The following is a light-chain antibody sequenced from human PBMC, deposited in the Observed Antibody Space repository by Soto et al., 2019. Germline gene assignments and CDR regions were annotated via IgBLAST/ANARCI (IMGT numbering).Light chain of an antibody. CDR1: QSVLYSSNNKNY. V-gene: IGKV4-1*01. CDR2: WAS. J-gene: IGKJ2*01. CDR3: RQCYSTPFT. Sequence: DIVMTQSPDSLAVSLGERATINCKSSQSVLYSSNNKNYLAWYQQKPGQPPKLLISWASTRESGVPDRFSGSGAGTDFAPPISSLQAEDVAVYYCRQCYSTPFTFGQGTKLEIK.